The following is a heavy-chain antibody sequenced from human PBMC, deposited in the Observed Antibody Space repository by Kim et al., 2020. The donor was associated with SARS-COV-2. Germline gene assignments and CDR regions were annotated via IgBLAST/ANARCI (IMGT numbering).Heavy chain of an antibody. CDR1: GGSISNFH. CDR2: IYYNGRT. J-gene: IGHJ4*02. V-gene: IGHV4-59*13. CDR3: ARADGGGKIDY. Sequence: SETLSLTCTVSGGSISNFHWSWIRRPPGKGLEWIGYIYYNGRTNYNPSLESRVTISVDTSKNQCSLKLRSVTAADTAVYYCARADGGGKIDYWGQGTLVTVSS.